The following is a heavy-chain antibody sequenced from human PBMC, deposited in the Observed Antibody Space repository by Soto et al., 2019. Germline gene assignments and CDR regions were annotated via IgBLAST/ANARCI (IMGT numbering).Heavy chain of an antibody. Sequence: ASVKVSCKASGYTFTSYGINWVRQATGQGLEWMGWMNPNSGNTGYAQKFQGRVTMTRNTSISTAYMELSSLRSEDTAVYYCAIRGKDYGDYFDYWGQGTLVTVSS. CDR2: MNPNSGNT. D-gene: IGHD4-17*01. J-gene: IGHJ4*02. V-gene: IGHV1-8*02. CDR1: GYTFTSYG. CDR3: AIRGKDYGDYFDY.